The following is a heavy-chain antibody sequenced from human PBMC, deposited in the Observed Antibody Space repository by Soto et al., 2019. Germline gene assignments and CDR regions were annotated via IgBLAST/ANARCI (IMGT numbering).Heavy chain of an antibody. Sequence: SVKVSCKASGGTFSNHAISWVRQAPGQGLEWVGGIIPMFPTADYAQRFQGRVTITADDSTTTVYMELSGLRSEDTAMYYCARDDATYCGGDCYRYFYYGMDVWGQGTTVTVSS. CDR3: ARDDATYCGGDCYRYFYYGMDV. D-gene: IGHD2-21*02. CDR1: GGTFSNHA. CDR2: IIPMFPTA. V-gene: IGHV1-69*13. J-gene: IGHJ6*02.